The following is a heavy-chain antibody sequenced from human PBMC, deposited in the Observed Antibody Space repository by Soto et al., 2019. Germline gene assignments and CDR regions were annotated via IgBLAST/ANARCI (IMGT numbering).Heavy chain of an antibody. CDR3: ASRRQQWLASTHYFDY. Sequence: GGSLRLSCAASGFTFSSYEMNWVRQAPGKGLEWVSYISSSGSTIYYADPVKGRFTISRDNAKNSLYLQMNSLRAEDTAVYYCASRRQQWLASTHYFDYWGQGTLVTVPQ. J-gene: IGHJ4*02. CDR2: ISSSGSTI. V-gene: IGHV3-48*03. CDR1: GFTFSSYE. D-gene: IGHD6-19*01.